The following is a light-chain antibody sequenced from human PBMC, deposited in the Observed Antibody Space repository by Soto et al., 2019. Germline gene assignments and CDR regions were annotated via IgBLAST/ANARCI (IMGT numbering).Light chain of an antibody. CDR1: QSLLHSNGYNY. V-gene: IGKV2-28*01. CDR2: LGS. J-gene: IGKJ1*01. CDR3: MQALQTHRT. Sequence: DIVMTQSPFSLPVTPGEPASISCRSSQSLLHSNGYNYLDWYLQKPGQSPQLLIYLGSNRASGVPDRFSGSGSGTDFTLKISRVEAEDVGVYYCMQALQTHRTFGQGTKVEIK.